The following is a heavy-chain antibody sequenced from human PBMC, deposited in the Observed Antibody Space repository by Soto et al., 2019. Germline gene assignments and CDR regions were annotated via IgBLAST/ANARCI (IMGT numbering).Heavy chain of an antibody. CDR1: GYTFTNYP. CDR2: INAGNGDT. V-gene: IGHV1-3*01. J-gene: IGHJ6*02. CDR3: ARGDFSDV. Sequence: ASVKVSCKASGYTFTNYPMHWVRQAGQRLEWMGWINAGNGDTKYSQKFQGRVTITRDTSASTDFMELSSLRSEDTAVYYCARGDFSDVWGQGTPVTVSS.